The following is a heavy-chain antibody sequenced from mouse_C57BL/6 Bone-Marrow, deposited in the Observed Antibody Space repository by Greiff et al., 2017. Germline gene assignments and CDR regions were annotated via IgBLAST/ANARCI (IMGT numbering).Heavy chain of an antibody. CDR3: TRPGGGYFDV. CDR1: GFTFSDAW. J-gene: IGHJ1*03. V-gene: IGHV6-6*01. CDR2: IRNKANNHAT. Sequence: EVKLVESGGGLVQPGGSMKLSRAASGFTFSDAWMDWVRQSPEKGLEWVAEIRNKANNHATYYAESVKGRFTISRDDSKSSVYLQMNSLRAEDTGIYYCTRPGGGYFDVWGTGTTVTVSS.